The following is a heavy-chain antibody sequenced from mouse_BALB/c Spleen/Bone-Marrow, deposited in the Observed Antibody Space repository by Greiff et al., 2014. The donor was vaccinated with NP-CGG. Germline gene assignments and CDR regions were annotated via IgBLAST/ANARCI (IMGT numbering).Heavy chain of an antibody. J-gene: IGHJ1*01. CDR3: ARGYYGRTYGWYFDV. CDR1: GYTFTNYW. Sequence: VQLQQSGAEFVKPGAPVKLSCKASGYTFTNYWMNWVKQRAGRGLEWIGRIDPSDSETHYNQKFKDKATLTVDKSSSTAYIQLSSLTSEDSAVYYCARGYYGRTYGWYFDVWGAGTTVTVSS. D-gene: IGHD1-1*01. V-gene: IGHV1-69*02. CDR2: IDPSDSET.